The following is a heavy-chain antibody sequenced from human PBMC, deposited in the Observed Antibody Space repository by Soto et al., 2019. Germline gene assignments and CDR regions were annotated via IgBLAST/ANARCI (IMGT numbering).Heavy chain of an antibody. Sequence: GGSLRLSCAASGFTFSSDGMHWVRQAPGKGLEWVAVIWYDGSNKYYADSVKGRFTISRDNSKNTLYLQMNSLRAEDTAVYYCARDYDILTTYYYYYYGMDVWGQGTTVTVSS. D-gene: IGHD3-9*01. J-gene: IGHJ6*02. V-gene: IGHV3-33*01. CDR2: IWYDGSNK. CDR3: ARDYDILTTYYYYYYGMDV. CDR1: GFTFSSDG.